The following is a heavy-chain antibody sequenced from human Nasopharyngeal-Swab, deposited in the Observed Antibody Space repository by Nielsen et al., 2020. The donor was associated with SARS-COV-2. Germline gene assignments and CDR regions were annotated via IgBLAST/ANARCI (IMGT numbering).Heavy chain of an antibody. CDR2: FSISGATT. CDR1: GFTFSNSA. CDR3: AKEEVPNDY. V-gene: IGHV3-23*01. Sequence: GSLRLSCSVSGFTFSNSALCWVRQAPGKGLEWVSAFSISGATTFYADSVRGRFTISRDNGRNTVYLQMSSLTVEDTAIYYCAKEEVPNDYWGQGTLVTVSS. J-gene: IGHJ4*02. D-gene: IGHD4/OR15-4a*01.